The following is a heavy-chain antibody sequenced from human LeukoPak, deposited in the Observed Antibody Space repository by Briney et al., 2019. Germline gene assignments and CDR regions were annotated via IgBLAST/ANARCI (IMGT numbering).Heavy chain of an antibody. CDR3: ARDLIITIFGVGIDY. Sequence: ASVKVSCKASGYTFASFGITWVRQAPGQGLEWMGWISTYNGNTNYAQSLQGRVTMTTDTSTSTAYMELRSLRSDDTAVYYCARDLIITIFGVGIDYWGQGTRVTVSS. D-gene: IGHD3-3*01. V-gene: IGHV1-18*01. CDR2: ISTYNGNT. CDR1: GYTFASFG. J-gene: IGHJ4*02.